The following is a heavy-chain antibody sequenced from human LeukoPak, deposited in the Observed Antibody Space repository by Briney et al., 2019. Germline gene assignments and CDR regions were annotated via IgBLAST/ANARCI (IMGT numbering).Heavy chain of an antibody. Sequence: PGGSLRLSCAASGFTFSSYSMNWVRQAPGKGLEWVSSISSSSSYIYYADSVKGRFTISRDNAKNSLYLQMNGLRAEDTAVYYCAKAPYGDYVFDYWGQETLVTVSS. D-gene: IGHD4-17*01. V-gene: IGHV3-21*01. CDR3: AKAPYGDYVFDY. CDR2: ISSSSSYI. CDR1: GFTFSSYS. J-gene: IGHJ4*02.